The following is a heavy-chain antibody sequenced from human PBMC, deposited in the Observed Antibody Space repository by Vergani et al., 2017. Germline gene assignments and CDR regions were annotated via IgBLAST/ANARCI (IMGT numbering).Heavy chain of an antibody. Sequence: QLQLQESGPRLVKPSETLSLTCSLSGMSISNNNYYWSWIRQPPGKGLEWIGYIYYSGSTNYNPSLKSRVTISVDTSKNQFSLKLSSVTAADTAVYYCASSRYFDWPTQYYFDYWGQGTLVTVSS. CDR2: IYYSGST. CDR3: ASSRYFDWPTQYYFDY. D-gene: IGHD3-9*01. V-gene: IGHV4-61*01. CDR1: GMSISNNNYY. J-gene: IGHJ4*02.